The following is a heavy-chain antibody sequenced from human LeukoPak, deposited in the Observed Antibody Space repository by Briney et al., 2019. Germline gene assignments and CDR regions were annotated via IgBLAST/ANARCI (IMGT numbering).Heavy chain of an antibody. D-gene: IGHD3-3*01. Sequence: GGSLRLSCAASGFTFSSYGMHWVRQAPGKGLEWVAFIRYDGSNKYYADSVKGRFTISRDNSKNTLYLQMNSLRAEDTAVYYCAKERILEWSRPDAFDIWGQGTMVTVSS. CDR2: IRYDGSNK. V-gene: IGHV3-30*02. CDR3: AKERILEWSRPDAFDI. CDR1: GFTFSSYG. J-gene: IGHJ3*02.